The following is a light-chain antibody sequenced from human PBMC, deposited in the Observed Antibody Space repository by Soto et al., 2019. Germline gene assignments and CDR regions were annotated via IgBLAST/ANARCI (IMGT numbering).Light chain of an antibody. CDR2: KAS. CDR3: QQLHSYPRT. J-gene: IGKJ1*01. Sequence: DIQMTQSPSTLSGSVGDRVTITCRASQTISSWLAWYQQKPGKAPKLLIYKASTLKSGVPSRFSGSGSGTDFPLTISSLQPEDFATYYCQQLHSYPRTFGQGTKVDI. V-gene: IGKV1-5*03. CDR1: QTISSW.